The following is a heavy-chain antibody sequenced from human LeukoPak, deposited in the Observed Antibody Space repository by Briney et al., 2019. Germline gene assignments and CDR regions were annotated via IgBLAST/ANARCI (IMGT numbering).Heavy chain of an antibody. Sequence: PGGSLRLSCTASGFSFSTCAMTWVRQAPGKGLEWISSMSSGSRYIYYADSVRGRFTISRDNTKNSLYLLMNNLRAEDTAIYYCARDRPTGASRVFVVQWGQGTPVTVSS. CDR3: ARDRPTGASRVFVVQ. J-gene: IGHJ4*02. CDR1: GFSFSTCA. V-gene: IGHV3-21*06. D-gene: IGHD2-15*01. CDR2: MSSGSRYI.